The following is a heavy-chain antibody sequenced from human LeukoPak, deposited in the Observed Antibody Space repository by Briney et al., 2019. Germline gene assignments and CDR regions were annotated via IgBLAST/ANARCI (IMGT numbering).Heavy chain of an antibody. CDR3: AKLKYYYDSSGYYDY. J-gene: IGHJ4*02. V-gene: IGHV3-33*06. Sequence: GGSLRLXCAASRFTFSSYGMHWVRQAPGKGLEWVAVIWYDGSNKYYADSVKGRFTISRDNSKHTLYLQMNSLRAEDTAVYYCAKLKYYYDSSGYYDYWGQGTLVTVSS. D-gene: IGHD3-22*01. CDR1: RFTFSSYG. CDR2: IWYDGSNK.